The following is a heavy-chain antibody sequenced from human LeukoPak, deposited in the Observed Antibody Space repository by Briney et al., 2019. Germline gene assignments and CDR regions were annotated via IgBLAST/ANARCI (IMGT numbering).Heavy chain of an antibody. CDR1: GGSISSGGYY. J-gene: IGHJ6*03. D-gene: IGHD5-18*01. CDR2: IYHSGNT. CDR3: ARLTGPPYSNLIGYYYYMDV. V-gene: IGHV4-30-2*01. Sequence: TSETLSLTCTVSGGSISSGGYYWNWIRQPPGKGLEWIGYIYHSGNTYYNPSLRSRVTLSVDRSKNQFSLRLSSVTAADTAVYYCARLTGPPYSNLIGYYYYMDVWGKGTTVIVSS.